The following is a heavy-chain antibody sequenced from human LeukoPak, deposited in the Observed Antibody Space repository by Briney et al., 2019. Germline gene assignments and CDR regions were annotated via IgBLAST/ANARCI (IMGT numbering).Heavy chain of an antibody. J-gene: IGHJ4*02. CDR2: IYYSGST. V-gene: IGHV4-59*01. CDR3: ARETTATFDY. CDR1: GGSISSYY. Sequence: SETLFLTCTVSGGSISSYYWGWVRQPPGKGLEWIGYIYYSGSTTYNPSLKSRVTVSVDTSKNQFSLNLSSVTAADTAVYYCARETTATFDYWGQGTLVTVSS. D-gene: IGHD4-11*01.